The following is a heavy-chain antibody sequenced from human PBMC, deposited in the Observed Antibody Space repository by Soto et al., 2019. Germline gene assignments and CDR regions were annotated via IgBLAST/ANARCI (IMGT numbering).Heavy chain of an antibody. CDR2: IWYDGSNK. J-gene: IGHJ4*02. CDR1: GFTFSSYG. CDR3: ARDLTLILTGYSPAGFDY. Sequence: PGGSLRLSCAASGFTFSSYGMHWVRQAPCKGLEWVAVIWYDGSNKYYADSVKGRFTISRDNSKNTLYLQMNSLRAEDTAVYYCARDLTLILTGYSPAGFDYWGQGTLVTVSS. D-gene: IGHD3-9*01. V-gene: IGHV3-33*01.